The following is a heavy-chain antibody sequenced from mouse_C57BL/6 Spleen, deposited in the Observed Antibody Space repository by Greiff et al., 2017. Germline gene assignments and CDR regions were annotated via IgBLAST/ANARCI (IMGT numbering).Heavy chain of an antibody. CDR1: GYAFSSSW. D-gene: IGHD1-1*01. V-gene: IGHV1-82*01. Sequence: VQLQQSGPELVKPGASVKISCKASGYAFSSSWMNWVKQRPGKGLEWIGRIYPGDGDTNYNGKFKGKATLTADKSSSTAYMQLSSLTSEDSAVXFCARWGWAGSSSYFDYWGQGTTLTVSS. J-gene: IGHJ2*01. CDR3: ARWGWAGSSSYFDY. CDR2: IYPGDGDT.